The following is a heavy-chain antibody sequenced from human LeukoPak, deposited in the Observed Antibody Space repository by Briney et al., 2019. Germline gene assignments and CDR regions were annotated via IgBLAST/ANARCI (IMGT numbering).Heavy chain of an antibody. D-gene: IGHD1-1*01. CDR2: ISNNGGYI. CDR3: ARERASCYFDY. V-gene: IGHV3-30*04. J-gene: IGHJ4*02. CDR1: EFTLSIYT. Sequence: GGSLRLSCAASEFTLSIYTMHWFRQAPGKGLEGVAVISNNGGYINYADSVRGRFTISRDNFKNTLYLQMNSLRPEDAAPYYCARERASCYFDYWGQGTLATVSS.